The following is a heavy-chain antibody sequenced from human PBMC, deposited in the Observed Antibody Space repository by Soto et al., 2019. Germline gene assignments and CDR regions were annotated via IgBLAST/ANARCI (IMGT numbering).Heavy chain of an antibody. CDR3: AKEQSTNSRSYHALDV. CDR1: EFTFSSYA. D-gene: IGHD2-8*01. V-gene: IGHV3-30*18. J-gene: IGHJ6*02. CDR2: VSNDGSNK. Sequence: QVQLVESGGGVVQPGESLRLSCAASEFTFSSYAKHWVRQAPGKGLEWVAVVSNDGSNKYYADSVKGRFTISRDNSKNTLNLQMNSLRAEDTAVYYCAKEQSTNSRSYHALDVWGQGTTVTVSS.